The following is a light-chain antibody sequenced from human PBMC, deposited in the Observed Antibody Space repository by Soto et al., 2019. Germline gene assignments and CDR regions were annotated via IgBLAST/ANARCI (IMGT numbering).Light chain of an antibody. Sequence: QSALTQPPSASGSPGQSVTISCTRTSSDVGGYNYVSWYQQHPGKAPKLMIYEVSKRPSGVPDRFSGSKSGNTASLTVSGLPVEDEDDYYCRSYAGSNTFVFGTGTKVTVL. CDR1: SSDVGGYNY. CDR3: RSYAGSNTFV. V-gene: IGLV2-8*01. J-gene: IGLJ1*01. CDR2: EVS.